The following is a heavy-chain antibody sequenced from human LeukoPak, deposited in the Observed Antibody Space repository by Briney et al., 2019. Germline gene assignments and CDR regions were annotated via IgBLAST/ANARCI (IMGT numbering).Heavy chain of an antibody. D-gene: IGHD1-26*01. V-gene: IGHV1-2*02. CDR1: GYTFTDYN. CDR2: INPNSGGT. J-gene: IGHJ4*02. Sequence: ASVKVSCKTSGYTFTDYNLHWVRQAPGQGLEWMGWINPNSGGTNYAQKFQGRVTMTRDTSISTAYMELSRLRSDDTAVYYCARGGSYARGGYWGQGTLVTVSS. CDR3: ARGGSYARGGY.